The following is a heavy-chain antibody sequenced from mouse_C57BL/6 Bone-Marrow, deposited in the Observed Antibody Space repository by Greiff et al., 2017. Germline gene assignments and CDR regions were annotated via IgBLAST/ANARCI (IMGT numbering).Heavy chain of an antibody. D-gene: IGHD1-1*01. CDR3: ARYSSDGGPWFAY. J-gene: IGHJ3*01. CDR2: IYPRDGST. V-gene: IGHV1-78*01. CDR1: GYTFTDHT. Sequence: QVQLQQSEAELVKPGASVKISCKVSGYTFTDHTIHWMKQRPEQGLEWIGYIYPRDGSTSYNEKFKGTATLTADKSSSTAYMQLTRLTSEDSAVYVWARYSSDGGPWFAYWGQGTLGTVSS.